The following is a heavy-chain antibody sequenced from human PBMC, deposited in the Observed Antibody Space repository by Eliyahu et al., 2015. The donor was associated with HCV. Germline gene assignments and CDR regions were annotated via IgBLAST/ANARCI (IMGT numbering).Heavy chain of an antibody. Sequence: QVQLVESGGGLVKPGGSLRLSCVGSGFTFSDXXXTWIRRAPGKGREWVSYISSSSSYTKYADSVRDRFTISRDNAKNSLYLQMNSLRAEDTAMYYCARDAYCRGDSCSPTDYYHFGMDVWGQGTTVAVSS. CDR1: GFTFSDXX. D-gene: IGHD2-15*01. J-gene: IGHJ6*02. CDR2: ISSSSSYT. V-gene: IGHV3-11*06. CDR3: ARDAYCRGDSCSPTDYYHFGMDV.